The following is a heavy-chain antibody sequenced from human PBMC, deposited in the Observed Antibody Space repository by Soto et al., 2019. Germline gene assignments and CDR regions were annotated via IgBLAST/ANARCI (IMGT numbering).Heavy chain of an antibody. Sequence: GGSLRLSCAASGFSFDDYGMSWVRQAPGKRLEWVSGINWNGGSTGYADSVKGRFTISRDNAKNSLYLQMNSLRAEDTALYYCARVPPGGYSGYDSAFDIWGQGTMVTVSS. D-gene: IGHD5-12*01. CDR1: GFSFDDYG. V-gene: IGHV3-20*04. J-gene: IGHJ3*02. CDR2: INWNGGST. CDR3: ARVPPGGYSGYDSAFDI.